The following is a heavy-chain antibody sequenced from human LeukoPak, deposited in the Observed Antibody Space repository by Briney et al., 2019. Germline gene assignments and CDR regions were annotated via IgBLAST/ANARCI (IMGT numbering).Heavy chain of an antibody. D-gene: IGHD3-9*01. CDR3: ARHVRVPGYLYYYYYVDV. J-gene: IGHJ6*03. CDR1: GGSLSSVGYY. Sequence: KSSETLSLTCTVSGGSLSSVGYYWGWIRQPPGKGLEWIGSIYYSGSTYYNPSLKSRVTISVDTSENQFSLKLSSVTAADTAVYYCARHVRVPGYLYYYYYVDVWGKGTTVTVSS. CDR2: IYYSGST. V-gene: IGHV4-39*01.